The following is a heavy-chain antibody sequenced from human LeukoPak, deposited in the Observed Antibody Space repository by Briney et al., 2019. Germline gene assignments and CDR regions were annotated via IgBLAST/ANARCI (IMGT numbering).Heavy chain of an antibody. CDR1: GYTFTGYY. CDR3: ARPSGYCSDGDCYPDY. Sequence: GASVKVSCKASGYTFTGYYMHWVRQAPGQGLEWVGWINTDTGKPAYAQDFTGRFVFSLDTSVSTAYLQISSLKAEDTAVYYCARPSGYCSDGDCYPDYWGQGTLVTVSS. CDR2: INTDTGKP. V-gene: IGHV7-4-1*02. D-gene: IGHD2-15*01. J-gene: IGHJ4*02.